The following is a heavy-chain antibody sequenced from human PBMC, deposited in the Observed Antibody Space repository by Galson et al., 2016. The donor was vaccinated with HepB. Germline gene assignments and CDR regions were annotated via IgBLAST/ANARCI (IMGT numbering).Heavy chain of an antibody. CDR3: VRDNGWLHES. V-gene: IGHV3-23*01. J-gene: IGHJ5*02. D-gene: IGHD5-12*01. CDR2: IFERSGST. Sequence: SLRLSCAASGFTFSSSGMSWVRQAPGKGLEWVSGIFERSGSTYADSVQGRFIISRDNSKNTLYLQMNSLRADDTAVYYCVRDNGWLHESWGQGTLVTVSS. CDR1: GFTFSSSG.